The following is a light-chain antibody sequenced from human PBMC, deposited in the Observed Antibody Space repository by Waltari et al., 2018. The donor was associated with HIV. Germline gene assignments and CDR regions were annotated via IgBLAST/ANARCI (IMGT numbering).Light chain of an antibody. Sequence: DIQMTQHPSSLSASVVGRITITCRASQDIKTDLGWYQHKPGEPPRRLIYSASSLHTGVPSRFSAGGSGTSFSLSIVGLRSEDGATYYCLQHAALPRTFGQGT. CDR3: LQHAALPRT. CDR2: SAS. J-gene: IGKJ1*01. V-gene: IGKV1-17*01. CDR1: QDIKTD.